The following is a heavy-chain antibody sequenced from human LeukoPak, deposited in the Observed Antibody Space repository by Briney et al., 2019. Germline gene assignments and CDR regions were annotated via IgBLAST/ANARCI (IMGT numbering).Heavy chain of an antibody. D-gene: IGHD1-26*01. CDR2: IKQDGSEK. CDR1: GLTFRNYW. J-gene: IGHJ4*02. V-gene: IGHV3-7*01. Sequence: HPGGSLRLSCAVSGLTFRNYWMSWVRQAPGKGLEWVANIKQDGSEKYYVDSVKGRFAISRDNVKNSLYLQMNSLRAEDTAVYYCARDEPVGATTGWGQGTLVTVSS. CDR3: ARDEPVGATTG.